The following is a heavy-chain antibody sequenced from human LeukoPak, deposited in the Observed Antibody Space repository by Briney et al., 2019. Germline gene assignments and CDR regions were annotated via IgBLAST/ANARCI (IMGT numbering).Heavy chain of an antibody. Sequence: ASVKVSCKASGYTFTSYAMHWVRQAPGQGLEWMGWVSAYNGNTNYAQKLQGRVTMTTDTSTSTAYMELRSLRPDDTAVYYCAREPYSSGWYDYWGQGTLVTVPS. CDR3: AREPYSSGWYDY. CDR2: VSAYNGNT. D-gene: IGHD6-19*01. CDR1: GYTFTSYA. V-gene: IGHV1-18*01. J-gene: IGHJ4*02.